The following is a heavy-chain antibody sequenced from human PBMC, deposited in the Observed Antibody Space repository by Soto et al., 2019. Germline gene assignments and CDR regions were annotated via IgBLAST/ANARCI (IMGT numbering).Heavy chain of an antibody. J-gene: IGHJ6*02. D-gene: IGHD5-12*01. CDR1: GYSFTSYW. CDR2: IYPGDSDT. V-gene: IGHV5-51*01. Sequence: GECLKISCKGSGYSFTSYWIGWVRQMPGKGLEWMGTIYPGDSDTRYSPSFQGQVTISADKSISTAYLQWSSLKASDTAMYYCARRRDGYNLYYYGMDVWGQGTTGTVSS. CDR3: ARRRDGYNLYYYGMDV.